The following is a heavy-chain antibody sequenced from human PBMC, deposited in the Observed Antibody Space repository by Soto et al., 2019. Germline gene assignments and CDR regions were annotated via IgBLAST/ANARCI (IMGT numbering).Heavy chain of an antibody. CDR1: GGSISSGGYS. Sequence: QLQLQESGSGLVKPSQTLSLTCAVSGGSISSGGYSWSWIRQPPGKGLEWIGYIYHSGSTYYNPSPXGXVXIXXDRSKNQFSLTLSSVTAADTAVYYCARGSPVTTDYWGQGTLVTVSS. D-gene: IGHD4-17*01. CDR3: ARGSPVTTDY. CDR2: IYHSGST. V-gene: IGHV4-30-2*01. J-gene: IGHJ4*02.